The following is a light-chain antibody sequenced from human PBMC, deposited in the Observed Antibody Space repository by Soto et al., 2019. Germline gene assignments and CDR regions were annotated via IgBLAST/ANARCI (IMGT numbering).Light chain of an antibody. CDR2: GAS. Sequence: EIVLTQSPGTLSLSPGERATLSCRASQSVSSSYLAWYQQKPGQAPRLLIYGASSRATVSPDRFSGSGSGTDFTLTSSRLEPEDLAVYYCQQYGSTPPVTFGQGTKVEIK. J-gene: IGKJ1*01. V-gene: IGKV3-20*01. CDR1: QSVSSSY. CDR3: QQYGSTPPVT.